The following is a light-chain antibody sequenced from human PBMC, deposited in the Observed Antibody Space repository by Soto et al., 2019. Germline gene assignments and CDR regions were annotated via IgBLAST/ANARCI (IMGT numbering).Light chain of an antibody. CDR3: MQALQTPWT. CDR2: LGS. V-gene: IGKV2-28*01. CDR1: ESLLHSNGYNY. J-gene: IGKJ1*01. Sequence: DIVMTQSPLSLPVTPGEPASISCWSSESLLHSNGYNYLDWYLQKPGQSPQLLIFLGSNRASGVPDRFSGSGSGTDFTLKISRVEAEDVGVYYCMQALQTPWTFGQGTKVDIK.